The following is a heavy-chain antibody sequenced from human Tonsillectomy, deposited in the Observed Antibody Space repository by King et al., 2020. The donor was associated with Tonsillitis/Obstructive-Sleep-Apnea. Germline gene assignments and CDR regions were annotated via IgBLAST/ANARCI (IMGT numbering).Heavy chain of an antibody. D-gene: IGHD4-17*01. CDR3: ALSRYGDWRTMDV. V-gene: IGHV1-18*01. CDR2: ISAYNGNT. CDR1: GYTFTAYG. Sequence: QLVQSGAEVKKPGASVNVSCKASGYTFTAYGITWVRQAPGQGLEWMGWISAYNGNTNYAQKLQGRITVTTDTSTSTAYMELGSLRSDDTAMYYCALSRYGDWRTMDVWGQGTTVTVSS. J-gene: IGHJ6*02.